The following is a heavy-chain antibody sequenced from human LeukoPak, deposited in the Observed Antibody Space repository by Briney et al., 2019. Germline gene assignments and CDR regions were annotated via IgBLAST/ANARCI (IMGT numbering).Heavy chain of an antibody. D-gene: IGHD6-13*01. CDR3: AKAKTAGTSRYYYYGMDV. Sequence: PGGSLRLSCAASEFTFSSYAMTWVRQAPGKGLEGVSAISASGGSTYYADSVKGRFTISRDNSKNTLYLQMNSLRAEDTAVYCCAKAKTAGTSRYYYYGMDVWGQGTTVTVSS. J-gene: IGHJ6*02. CDR2: ISASGGST. V-gene: IGHV3-23*01. CDR1: EFTFSSYA.